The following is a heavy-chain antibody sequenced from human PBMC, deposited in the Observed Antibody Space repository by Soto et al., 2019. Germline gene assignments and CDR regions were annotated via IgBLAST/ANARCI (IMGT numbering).Heavy chain of an antibody. V-gene: IGHV6-1*01. D-gene: IGHD6-6*01. CDR1: GDSVSSNSAA. CDR2: TYYRSKWYN. CDR3: AIQAARSVAFDI. Sequence: SQTLSLTCAISGDSVSSNSAAWNWIRQSPSRGLEWLGRTYYRSKWYNDYAVSVKSRITINADTYKNQFSLQLNSVSTEDTAVYYCAIQAARSVAFDIWGQGTMVTVS. J-gene: IGHJ3*02.